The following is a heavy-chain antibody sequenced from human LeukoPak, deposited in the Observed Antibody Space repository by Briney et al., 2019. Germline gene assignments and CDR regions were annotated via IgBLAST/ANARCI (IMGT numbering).Heavy chain of an antibody. J-gene: IGHJ4*02. V-gene: IGHV4-38-2*02. CDR2: IYHSGST. CDR1: GYSISSGYY. D-gene: IGHD3-10*01. Sequence: SETLSLTCTVSGYSISSGYYWGWIRQPPGKGLEWIGSIYHSGSTYYNPSLKSRVTISVDTSKNQFSLKLSSVTAADTAVYYCARGVVFSAIDYWGQGTLVTVSS. CDR3: ARGVVFSAIDY.